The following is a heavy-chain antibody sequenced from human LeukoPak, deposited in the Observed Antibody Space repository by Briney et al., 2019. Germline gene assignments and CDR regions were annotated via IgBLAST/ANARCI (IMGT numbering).Heavy chain of an antibody. D-gene: IGHD3-22*01. V-gene: IGHV3-7*01. CDR1: GFTFSSHW. Sequence: PGGSLRLSCAASGFTFSSHWMSWVRQAPGKGLEWVANIKQDGSEKYYVDSVKGRFTISRDNAKNSLYLQMNSLRAEDTAVYYCARSPGRKRSGYLPIDYWGQGTLVTVSS. CDR3: ARSPGRKRSGYLPIDY. J-gene: IGHJ4*02. CDR2: IKQDGSEK.